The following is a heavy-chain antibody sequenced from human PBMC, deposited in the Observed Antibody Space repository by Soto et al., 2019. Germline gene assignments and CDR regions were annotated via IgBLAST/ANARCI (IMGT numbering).Heavy chain of an antibody. CDR3: ARGSSGPQSDY. J-gene: IGHJ4*02. V-gene: IGHV3-30-3*01. D-gene: IGHD2-15*01. Sequence: QVQLVESGGGVVQPGRSLRLSCAASGFTFSSYAMHWVRQAPGKGLEWVAVISYDGSNKYYADSVKGRFTISRDNSKNTLYLQMNSLRAEDMAVYYCARGSSGPQSDYWGQGTLVTVSS. CDR2: ISYDGSNK. CDR1: GFTFSSYA.